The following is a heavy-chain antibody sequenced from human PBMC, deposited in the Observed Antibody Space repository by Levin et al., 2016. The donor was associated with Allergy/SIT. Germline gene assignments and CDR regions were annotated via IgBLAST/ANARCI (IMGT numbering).Heavy chain of an antibody. CDR3: ARFKLEPTRGNSYYYYMDV. V-gene: IGHV1-69*13. CDR2: IIPMFGTT. Sequence: SVKVSCKASGGTFSTYAISWVRQAPGLGLEWLGGIIPMFGTTNYAQTFQGRVTITADESTSTAYMELSSLRSEDTAVYYCARFKLEPTRGNSYYYYMDVWGKGTTVTVSS. J-gene: IGHJ6*03. D-gene: IGHD1-1*01. CDR1: GGTFSTYA.